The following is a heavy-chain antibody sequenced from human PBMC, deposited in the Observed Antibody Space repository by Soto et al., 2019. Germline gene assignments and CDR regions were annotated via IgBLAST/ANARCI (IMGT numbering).Heavy chain of an antibody. CDR3: ARDLGYYDSCGCFDS. J-gene: IGHJ5*01. Sequence: SETLSLTCTVSGGSISSYYWSWIRQPPGKGLEWIGYIYYSGSTNYKPSLKSRVTISVDTSKNQFSLKLSSVTAADTAVYYCARDLGYYDSCGCFDSWGQGTLVTVSA. D-gene: IGHD3-22*01. V-gene: IGHV4-59*01. CDR2: IYYSGST. CDR1: GGSISSYY.